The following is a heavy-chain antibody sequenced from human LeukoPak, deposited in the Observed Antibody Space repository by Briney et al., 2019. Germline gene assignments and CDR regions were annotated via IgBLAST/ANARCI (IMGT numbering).Heavy chain of an antibody. V-gene: IGHV4-34*01. Sequence: SETLSLTCAVYGGSFSGYYWSWIRQPPGKGLEWIGEINHSGSTNYNPSLKSRVTISVDTSKNLFSLKLSSVTAADTAVYYCAGMAVFKSYDYWGQGTLVTVCS. J-gene: IGHJ4*02. D-gene: IGHD3-10*01. CDR1: GGSFSGYY. CDR2: INHSGST. CDR3: AGMAVFKSYDY.